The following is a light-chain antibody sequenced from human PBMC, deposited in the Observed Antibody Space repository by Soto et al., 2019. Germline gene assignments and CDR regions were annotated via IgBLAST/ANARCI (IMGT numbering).Light chain of an antibody. CDR2: DVS. CDR1: QAISDW. CDR3: QQCHTYST. Sequence: DIQMTQSPSTLSASVGDRVSITCRASQAISDWLAWYQQKPGQVPELLIFDVSTLESGVPSRFSGSRSGTEFTLTISSLQPDDFATYFCQQCHTYSTFGQGTKVEVK. V-gene: IGKV1-5*01. J-gene: IGKJ1*01.